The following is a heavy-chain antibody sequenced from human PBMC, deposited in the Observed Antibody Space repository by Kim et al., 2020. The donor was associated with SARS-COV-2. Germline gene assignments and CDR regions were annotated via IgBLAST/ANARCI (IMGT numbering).Heavy chain of an antibody. Sequence: SGPTLVRPTQTLTLTCTLSGFSLSTSGVAVGWIRQPPGKALEWLALIYWDDDKRYSPSLKIRLTITKDTSKNQVVLTMTNVDPVDTATYYCAHIKGQSWFDPWGQGILVTVSS. CDR2: IYWDDDK. V-gene: IGHV2-5*02. J-gene: IGHJ5*02. CDR1: GFSLSTSGVA. CDR3: AHIKGQSWFDP.